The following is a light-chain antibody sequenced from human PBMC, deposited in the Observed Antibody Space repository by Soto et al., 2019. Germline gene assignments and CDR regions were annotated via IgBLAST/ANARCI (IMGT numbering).Light chain of an antibody. CDR2: EVT. Sequence: QSVLTQPASVSGSPGQSITISCTGTSSDVGVYNYVSWYQQHPGKAPKLIIYEVTNRPSGVSNRFSGSKSGNTASLTISGLQAEDEADYYCSSYTSSNTGVFGTGTKVTVL. V-gene: IGLV2-14*01. CDR3: SSYTSSNTGV. J-gene: IGLJ1*01. CDR1: SSDVGVYNY.